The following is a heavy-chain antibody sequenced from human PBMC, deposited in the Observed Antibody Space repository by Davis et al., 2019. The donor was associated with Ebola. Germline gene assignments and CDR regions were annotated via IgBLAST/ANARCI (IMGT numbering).Heavy chain of an antibody. D-gene: IGHD4/OR15-4a*01. CDR2: INPHNGNT. CDR3: ARNMGMVNPYGMDV. V-gene: IGHV1-18*01. CDR1: GGTFSSYT. J-gene: IGHJ6*04. Sequence: AASVKVSCKASGGTFSSYTISWVRQAPGQGLEWMGWINPHNGNTNYAQNVQGRVTMTTDTSTSTAYMEVGSLRSDDTAVYYCARNMGMVNPYGMDVWGKGTTVTVSS.